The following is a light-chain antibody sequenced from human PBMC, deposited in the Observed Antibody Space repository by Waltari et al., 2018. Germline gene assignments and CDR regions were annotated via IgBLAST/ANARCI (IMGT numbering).Light chain of an antibody. Sequence: SSELTQDPAVSVALGPTVRITCQGDSLRSFYASWYQQRPGQATILVLYGKNNRPSGIPDRFSGSSSGNTASLTITGAQAEEEADYYCKSRDISGTTGVFGGGTKVTVL. CDR1: SLRSFY. V-gene: IGLV3-19*01. CDR2: GKN. J-gene: IGLJ3*02. CDR3: KSRDISGTTGV.